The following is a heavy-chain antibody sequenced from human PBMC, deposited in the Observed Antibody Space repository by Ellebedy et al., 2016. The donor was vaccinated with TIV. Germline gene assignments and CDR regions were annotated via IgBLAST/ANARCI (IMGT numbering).Heavy chain of an antibody. V-gene: IGHV4-61*01. CDR3: ARAERGPYAFDI. CDR2: IYYSGST. J-gene: IGHJ3*02. Sequence: MPSETLSLTCTVSGGSVSSGSYYWSWIRQPPGKGLEWIGYIYYSGSTNYNPSLKSRVTISVDTSKNQFSLKLSSVTAADTAVYYCARAERGPYAFDIWGQGAMVTVSS. CDR1: GGSVSSGSYY. D-gene: IGHD3-16*01.